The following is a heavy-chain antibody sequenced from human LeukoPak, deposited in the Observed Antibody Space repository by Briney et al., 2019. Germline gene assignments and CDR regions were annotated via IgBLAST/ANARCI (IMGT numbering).Heavy chain of an antibody. Sequence: ASVKVSCKASGYTFTSYDINWVRQATGQGLEWMGWMNPNSGNTGYAQKFQGRATMTRNTSISTAYMELSSLRSEDTAVYYCARGIYCSSTSCYTMAWVYYYYYMDVWGKGTTVTTSS. CDR1: GYTFTSYD. CDR3: ARGIYCSSTSCYTMAWVYYYYYMDV. J-gene: IGHJ6*03. D-gene: IGHD2-2*02. CDR2: MNPNSGNT. V-gene: IGHV1-8*01.